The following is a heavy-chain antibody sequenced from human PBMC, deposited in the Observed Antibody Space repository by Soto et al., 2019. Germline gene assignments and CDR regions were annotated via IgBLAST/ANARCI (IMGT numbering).Heavy chain of an antibody. CDR2: IYYSGST. Sequence: SETLSLTCTVSGGSIISHYWSWIRQPPGQGLEWIGYIYYSGSTNYNPSLKSRVTISVDTSKSQFSLRLSSVTAADTAVYFCARLDGYGHYFDYWGQGALVTAPQ. CDR3: ARLDGYGHYFDY. V-gene: IGHV4-59*08. D-gene: IGHD5-12*01. J-gene: IGHJ4*02. CDR1: GGSIISHY.